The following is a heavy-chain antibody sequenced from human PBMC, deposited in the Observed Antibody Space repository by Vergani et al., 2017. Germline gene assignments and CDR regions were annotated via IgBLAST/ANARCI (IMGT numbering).Heavy chain of an antibody. CDR2: ISGSGGST. J-gene: IGHJ4*02. V-gene: IGHV3-23*01. CDR1: GFTFSSYA. Sequence: EVQLLESGGGLVQPGGSLRLSCAASGFTFSSYAMSWVRQAPGKGLEWVSAISGSGGSTYYADSVKGRFTISRDNSKNTLYLQMNSLRAEDTAVYYCAKRQGPIVVVPAATDDWGQGTLVTVSS. D-gene: IGHD2-2*01. CDR3: AKRQGPIVVVPAATDD.